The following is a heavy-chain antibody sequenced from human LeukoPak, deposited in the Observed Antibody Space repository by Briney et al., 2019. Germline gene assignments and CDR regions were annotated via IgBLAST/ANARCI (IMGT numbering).Heavy chain of an antibody. J-gene: IGHJ4*02. CDR3: ARNNPSANSFDY. D-gene: IGHD1/OR15-1a*01. V-gene: IGHV1-2*02. Sequence: ASVTVSCKASGYSFTGYYMHWVRQAPGQGLEWMGWINPSSGGTNFAQKFQGRVTMTRDTSISTAYMELSRLRSDDTAVYYCARNNPSANSFDYWGQGSLVTVSS. CDR1: GYSFTGYY. CDR2: INPSSGGT.